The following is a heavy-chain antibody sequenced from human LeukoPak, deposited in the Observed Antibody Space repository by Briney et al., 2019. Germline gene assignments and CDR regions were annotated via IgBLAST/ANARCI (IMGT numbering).Heavy chain of an antibody. J-gene: IGHJ6*02. CDR3: AAGTASITIFDYYYGMDV. Sequence: SVKVSCKASGFTFTSSAAQWVRQARGQRLEWIGWIVVGSGNTNYAQKFQERVTITRDMSTSTAYMELSSLRSEDTAVYYCAAGTASITIFDYYYGMDVWGQGTTVTVSS. V-gene: IGHV1-58*01. CDR2: IVVGSGNT. CDR1: GFTFTSSA. D-gene: IGHD3-9*01.